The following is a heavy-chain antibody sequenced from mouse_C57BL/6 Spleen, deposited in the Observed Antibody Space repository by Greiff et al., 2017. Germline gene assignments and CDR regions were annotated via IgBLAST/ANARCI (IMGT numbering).Heavy chain of an antibody. V-gene: IGHV5-6*01. D-gene: IGHD1-1*02. CDR2: ISSGGSYT. Sequence: EVKLMESGGDLVKPGGSLKLSCAASGFTFSSYGMSWVRQTPDKRLEWVATISSGGSYTYYPDSVKGRFTISRDNAKNTLYLQLSSLKSEDTAMYYCARHNYVSFGYWGTGTTLTVAS. CDR3: ARHNYVSFGY. J-gene: IGHJ2*01. CDR1: GFTFSSYG.